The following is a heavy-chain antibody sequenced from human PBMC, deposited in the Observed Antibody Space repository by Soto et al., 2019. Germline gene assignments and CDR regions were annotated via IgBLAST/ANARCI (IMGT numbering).Heavy chain of an antibody. D-gene: IGHD3-16*01. CDR3: ARDRVAGIWGDAFDI. Sequence: QVPLVQSGAEVKKPGASVKVSCKTSGYTFTNHGITWVRQAPGQGLEWMGWINPYNANVNYAQKLQGRVTMTTDTSTSTAYMDLRSLTSDDTAVYYCARDRVAGIWGDAFDIGGQGTMVTVSS. CDR1: GYTFTNHG. CDR2: INPYNANV. V-gene: IGHV1-18*04. J-gene: IGHJ3*02.